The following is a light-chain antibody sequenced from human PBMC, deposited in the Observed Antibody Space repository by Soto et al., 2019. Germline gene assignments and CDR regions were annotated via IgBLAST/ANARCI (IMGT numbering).Light chain of an antibody. V-gene: IGKV3-11*01. Sequence: EIVLTQSPATLSLSPGERATLSCRASQSVSSYLAWFQQKPGQAPRLLIYDASNRATGIPARFSGNGSGTDFTLTISRLEPEDFAVYYCQQRSNWLFGGGTKVEIK. CDR1: QSVSSY. CDR3: QQRSNWL. J-gene: IGKJ4*01. CDR2: DAS.